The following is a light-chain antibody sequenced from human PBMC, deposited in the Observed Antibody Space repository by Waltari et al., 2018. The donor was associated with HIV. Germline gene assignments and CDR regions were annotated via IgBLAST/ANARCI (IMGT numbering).Light chain of an antibody. V-gene: IGLV2-14*03. CDR2: DVD. CDR3: ASFTGDNTVM. Sequence: AVTQPASVSGLPGQSTTISCTGGDSDFGLYNFVSWYQQHSGKPPKLILYDVDRRASGFADRFSGSMSGNTASLTISGLRAEDEAHYYCASFTGDNTVMFGGGTEVTVL. J-gene: IGLJ3*02. CDR1: DSDFGLYNF.